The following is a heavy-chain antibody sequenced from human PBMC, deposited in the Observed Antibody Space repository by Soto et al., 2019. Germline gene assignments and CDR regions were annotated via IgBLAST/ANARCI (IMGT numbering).Heavy chain of an antibody. CDR3: AKEVSLGSTVDLGY. D-gene: IGHD7-27*01. Sequence: HPGGSLRLSCAASGFTFSIFAMSWVRQSPGKGLEWVSTISGSGGSTYYADAVKGRFSISRDNSMGTLYLQMKSLRVEDTAMYYCAKEVSLGSTVDLGYWGQGTLVTVSS. CDR2: ISGSGGST. J-gene: IGHJ4*02. V-gene: IGHV3-23*01. CDR1: GFTFSIFA.